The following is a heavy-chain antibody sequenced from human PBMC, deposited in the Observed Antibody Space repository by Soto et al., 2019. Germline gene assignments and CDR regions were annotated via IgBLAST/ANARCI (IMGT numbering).Heavy chain of an antibody. V-gene: IGHV4-39*07. Sequence: PSETLSLTCTVSGGSISSSNYYWGWIRQPPGKGLEWIGTIYYSGSTYYNPSLKSRVTISVDTSKNQFSLKLSSVTAADTAVYYCARVLFTMAAETGWFDPWGQGTLVTVSS. CDR3: ARVLFTMAAETGWFDP. CDR1: GGSISSSNYY. CDR2: IYYSGST. D-gene: IGHD3-10*01. J-gene: IGHJ5*02.